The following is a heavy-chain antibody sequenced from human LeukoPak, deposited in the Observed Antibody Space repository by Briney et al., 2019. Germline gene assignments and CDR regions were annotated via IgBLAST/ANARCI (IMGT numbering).Heavy chain of an antibody. J-gene: IGHJ4*02. D-gene: IGHD3-22*01. CDR2: IYYSGST. CDR1: GGSISTYY. CDR3: ARVGYYYDSSGYHYFFDY. Sequence: PSETLSLTCTVSGGSISTYYWSWLRQPPGKGLEGIGYIYYSGSTNYNPSLTSRVTTSVDTSKNQFSLKLSSVTAADTAVYYCARVGYYYDSSGYHYFFDYWGQGTLVTVSS. V-gene: IGHV4-59*01.